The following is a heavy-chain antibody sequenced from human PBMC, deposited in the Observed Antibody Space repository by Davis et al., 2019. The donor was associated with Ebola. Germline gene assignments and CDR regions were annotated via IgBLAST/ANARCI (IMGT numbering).Heavy chain of an antibody. CDR3: ARPWYSGTYYDAYDI. V-gene: IGHV4-4*02. CDR2: IYHSGST. Sequence: MPSDTLSLTCPVPGGSTSSSNWWSWVRQPPGKWLEWIGEIYHSGSTNYNPSLKSRATISVDKSKNQFSLKLSSATAADTAVYYCARPWYSGTYYDAYDIWGQGTMVAVSS. CDR1: GGSTSSSNW. J-gene: IGHJ3*02. D-gene: IGHD1-26*01.